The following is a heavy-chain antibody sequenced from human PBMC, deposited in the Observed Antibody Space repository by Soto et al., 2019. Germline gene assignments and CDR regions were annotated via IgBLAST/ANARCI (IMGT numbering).Heavy chain of an antibody. CDR3: ASYYYGSGSYYKPSYYGMDV. V-gene: IGHV1-69*13. Sequence: SVKVSCKASGGTFSSYAISWVRQAPGQGLEWMGGIIPIFGTANYAQKFQGRVTITADESTSTAYMELSSLRSEDTAVYYCASYYYGSGSYYKPSYYGMDVWGQGTTVTVSS. J-gene: IGHJ6*02. CDR2: IIPIFGTA. CDR1: GGTFSSYA. D-gene: IGHD3-10*01.